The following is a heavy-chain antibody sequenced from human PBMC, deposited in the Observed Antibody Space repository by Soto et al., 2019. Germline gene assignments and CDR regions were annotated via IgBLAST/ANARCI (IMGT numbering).Heavy chain of an antibody. V-gene: IGHV4-61*01. CDR1: GDSVSGGSYY. J-gene: IGHJ4*02. CDR2: IYYSGST. Sequence: QIQLQESGPGLVKPSETLSVTCTVSGDSVSGGSYYWNWIRQPPGKGLEWIGHIYYSGSTKYNPSLKSRITISVDTSKNQFSLKLTSVPAADTAVYYCVRSVSFGEGDSWGQGTLVIVSS. CDR3: VRSVSFGEGDS. D-gene: IGHD3-10*01.